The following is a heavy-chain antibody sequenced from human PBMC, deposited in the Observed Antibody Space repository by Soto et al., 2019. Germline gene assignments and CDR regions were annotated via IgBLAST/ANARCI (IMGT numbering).Heavy chain of an antibody. J-gene: IGHJ6*03. CDR2: ISAYNGNT. V-gene: IGHV1-18*01. Sequence: ASVKVSCKASGYTFTSYGISWVRQAPGQGLEWMGWISAYNGNTNYAQKLQGRVTMTTDTSTSTAYMELRSLRSDDTAVYYCAREIGYCSGGSCSDYYYYYMDVWGKGTTVTVSS. CDR3: AREIGYCSGGSCSDYYYYYMDV. CDR1: GYTFTSYG. D-gene: IGHD2-15*01.